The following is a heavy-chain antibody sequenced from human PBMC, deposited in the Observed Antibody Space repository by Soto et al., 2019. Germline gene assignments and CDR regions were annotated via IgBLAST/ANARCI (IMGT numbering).Heavy chain of an antibody. V-gene: IGHV1-2*02. D-gene: IGHD2-2*01. CDR3: ARGDSDCSSTSCFCWFDP. Sequence: ASVKVSCKASGYTFTGYYIHWVRQPPGQGLEWMGWINPNSGGTNNAQKFQGRVTMTRDTSSSTAYMELSRLRSDDTAVYYCARGDSDCSSTSCFCWFDPWGQGTLVTVSS. CDR2: INPNSGGT. CDR1: GYTFTGYY. J-gene: IGHJ5*02.